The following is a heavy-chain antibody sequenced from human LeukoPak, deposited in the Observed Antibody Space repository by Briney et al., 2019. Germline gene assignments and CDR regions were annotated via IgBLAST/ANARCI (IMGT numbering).Heavy chain of an antibody. Sequence: GGSLRLSCAASGFTFSSCAIHWVRQAPGKGLEWVAVIAYDGGNKYYADSVKGRFTISRDNSKNTLFLQMNSLRAEDTAVYYCARDSSPWYYYDRSGSNGFDPWGQGTLVTVSS. J-gene: IGHJ5*02. CDR1: GFTFSSCA. CDR2: IAYDGGNK. CDR3: ARDSSPWYYYDRSGSNGFDP. V-gene: IGHV3-30-3*01. D-gene: IGHD3-22*01.